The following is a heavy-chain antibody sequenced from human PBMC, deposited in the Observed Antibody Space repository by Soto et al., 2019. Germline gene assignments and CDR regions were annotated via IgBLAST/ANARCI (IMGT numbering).Heavy chain of an antibody. CDR2: INHSGST. J-gene: IGHJ6*02. V-gene: IGHV4-34*01. D-gene: IGHD3-22*01. Sequence: QVQLQQWGAGLLKPSETLSLTCAVYGGSFSGYYWSWIRQPPGKGLEWIGDINHSGSTNYNPSLKSRVTISVDTSKNQFSLKLSSVTAADTAVYYCARGYYYDSSGYYRRGYGMDVWGQGTTVTVSS. CDR1: GGSFSGYY. CDR3: ARGYYYDSSGYYRRGYGMDV.